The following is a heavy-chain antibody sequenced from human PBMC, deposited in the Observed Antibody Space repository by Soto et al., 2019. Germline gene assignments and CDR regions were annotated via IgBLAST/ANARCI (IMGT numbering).Heavy chain of an antibody. Sequence: ASVKVSCKASGGTFSSYTISWVRQAPGQGLEWMGRIIPILGIANYAQKFQGRVTITADKSTSTAYMELSSLRSEDTAVYYCARDHPYSSSWPGSGPPTYYYGMDGWGQGTTVTVSS. D-gene: IGHD6-13*01. CDR1: GGTFSSYT. CDR2: IIPILGIA. J-gene: IGHJ6*02. CDR3: ARDHPYSSSWPGSGPPTYYYGMDG. V-gene: IGHV1-69*04.